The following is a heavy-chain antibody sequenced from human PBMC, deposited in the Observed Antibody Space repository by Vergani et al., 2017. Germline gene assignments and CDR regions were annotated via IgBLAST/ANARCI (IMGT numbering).Heavy chain of an antibody. Sequence: QVQLQQWGAGLLKPSETLSLTCAVYGGSFSGYYWSWIRQPPGKGLEWIGYIYYSGSTYYNPSLKSRVTMSLDTSKNQFSLNLYSVTAADTAVYYCARYPARGAAAVHWGQEPWSPSPQ. J-gene: IGHJ4*01. CDR3: ARYPARGAAAVH. D-gene: IGHD6-13*01. CDR1: GGSFSGYY. V-gene: IGHV4-34*01. CDR2: IYYSGST.